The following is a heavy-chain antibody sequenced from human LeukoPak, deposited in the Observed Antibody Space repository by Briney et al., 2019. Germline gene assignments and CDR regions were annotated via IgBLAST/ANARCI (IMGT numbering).Heavy chain of an antibody. D-gene: IGHD5-18*01. CDR1: GFTFGDHA. V-gene: IGHV3-49*04. CDR2: IRSRAYGGTT. J-gene: IGHJ6*02. CDR3: SRGPIQLWVHNGMDV. Sequence: PGRSLRLSCSSYGFTFGDHAMSWVRQAPGKGLEWVGFIRSRAYGGTTEYAASVKSRFSISRDDSKGIAYLQMNSLKIEDTVVYYCSRGPIQLWVHNGMDVWGQGTTVIVSS.